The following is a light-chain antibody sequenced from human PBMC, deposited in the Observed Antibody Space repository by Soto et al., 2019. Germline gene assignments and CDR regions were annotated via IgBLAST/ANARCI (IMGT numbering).Light chain of an antibody. CDR3: SSYAGSNNYV. CDR1: SSDVGGYNY. Sequence: QSALTQPPSASGSPGQSVTISCTGTSSDVGGYNYVSWYQQHPGKAPKLMIYEVNKRPSGVPDRFFGSKSGNTASLTVSELQAEDEADYYCSSYAGSNNYVFGTGTKLTVL. J-gene: IGLJ1*01. CDR2: EVN. V-gene: IGLV2-8*01.